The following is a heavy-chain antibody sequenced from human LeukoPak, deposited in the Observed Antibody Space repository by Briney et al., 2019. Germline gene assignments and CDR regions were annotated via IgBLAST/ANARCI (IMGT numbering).Heavy chain of an antibody. CDR2: IYPGDSDT. D-gene: IGHD2-8*01. J-gene: IGHJ4*02. Sequence: GGSLKILCKGSGYSFNTYCIGWVRQMPGKGLEWMVIIYPGDSDTRYNPSFQGQVTISADKSINPAYLQWSSLEASDNAMYYCARFRQLIRSYFDYWGQGTLVAVSS. CDR1: GYSFNTYC. V-gene: IGHV5-51*01. CDR3: ARFRQLIRSYFDY.